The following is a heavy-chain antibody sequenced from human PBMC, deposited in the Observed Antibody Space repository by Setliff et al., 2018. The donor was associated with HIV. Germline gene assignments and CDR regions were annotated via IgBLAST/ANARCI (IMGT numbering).Heavy chain of an antibody. V-gene: IGHV1-69*13. CDR2: IISVFGPP. D-gene: IGHD6-6*01. J-gene: IGHJ4*02. Sequence: SVKVSCTAAGYTFTSYGISWVLQTPGQGLEWMGGIISVFGPPNYAKKFQFRLTMTADESTNTAYIELSSLKPEDTAVYYCARDPTVGAARFDYWGQGTLVTVSS. CDR1: GYTFTSYG. CDR3: ARDPTVGAARFDY.